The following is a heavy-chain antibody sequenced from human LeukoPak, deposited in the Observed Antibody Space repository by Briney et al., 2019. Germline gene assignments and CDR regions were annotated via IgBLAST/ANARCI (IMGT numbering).Heavy chain of an antibody. Sequence: AGGSLRLSCAASGFTFSGYWMNWARQAPGKGLEWVASINHNGNVNYYVDSVKGRFTISRDNAKNSLYLQMSNLRAEDTAVYYCATSADSSGNDWGQGTLVTVSS. CDR2: INHNGNVN. CDR3: ATSADSSGND. J-gene: IGHJ4*02. D-gene: IGHD3-22*01. CDR1: GFTFSGYW. V-gene: IGHV3-7*03.